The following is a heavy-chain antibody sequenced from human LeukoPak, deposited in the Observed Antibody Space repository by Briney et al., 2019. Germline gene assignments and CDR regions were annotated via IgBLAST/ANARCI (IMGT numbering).Heavy chain of an antibody. J-gene: IGHJ4*02. CDR2: ISYDGSNK. D-gene: IGHD6-19*01. V-gene: IGHV3-30*18. CDR1: GFTFSNYG. CDR3: AKGPRAVADLGIRPYYFDY. Sequence: PGRSLRLSCAASGFTFSNYGMHWVRQAPGKGLEWVAVISYDGSNKYYADSVKGRFTISRDNSKNTLYLQMNSLRAEDTAVYYCAKGPRAVADLGIRPYYFDYGGQGTLVTVSS.